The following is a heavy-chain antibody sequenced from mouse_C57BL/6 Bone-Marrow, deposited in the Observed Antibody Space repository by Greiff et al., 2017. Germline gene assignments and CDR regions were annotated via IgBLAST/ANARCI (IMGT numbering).Heavy chain of an antibody. CDR2: IYPRSGNT. V-gene: IGHV1-81*01. CDR1: GYTFTSYG. D-gene: IGHD2-1*01. CDR3: ARWGSIYYGNYYFDD. Sequence: VQLPESGAELARPGASVKLSCKASGYTFTSYGISWVKQRTGQGLEWIGEIYPRSGNTYYNEKFKGKTTLTADKSSSTAYMELRSLTSEDSAVYFCARWGSIYYGNYYFDDWGQGTTLTVSS. J-gene: IGHJ2*01.